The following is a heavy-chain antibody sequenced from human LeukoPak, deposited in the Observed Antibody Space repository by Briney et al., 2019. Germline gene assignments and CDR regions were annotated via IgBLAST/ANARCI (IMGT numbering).Heavy chain of an antibody. CDR2: ISSNGGST. J-gene: IGHJ6*03. D-gene: IGHD2-2*01. CDR1: GFTFSSYA. Sequence: PGGSLRLSCAASGFTFSSYAMHWVRQAPGKGLEYVSVISSNGGSTYYANSVKGRFTISRDNSKNTLYLQMGSLRAEDMAVYYCARVVGRSSEYMDVWGKGTTVTVSS. V-gene: IGHV3-64*01. CDR3: ARVVGRSSEYMDV.